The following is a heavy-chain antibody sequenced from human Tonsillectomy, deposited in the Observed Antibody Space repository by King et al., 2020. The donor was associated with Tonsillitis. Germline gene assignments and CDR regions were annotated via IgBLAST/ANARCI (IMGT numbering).Heavy chain of an antibody. CDR2: IYNGGST. CDR3: ASGAAYYYYGMDV. J-gene: IGHJ6*02. Sequence: VQLVESGGGLVQPGGSLRLSCAASGFTVSNNYMSWVRQAPGKGLEWVSVIYNGGSTYYADSVKGRFTISRHNSKNTLYLQMNSLRAEDTAVYYFASGAAYYYYGMDVWGQGTTVTVSS. D-gene: IGHD1-26*01. CDR1: GFTVSNNY. V-gene: IGHV3-53*04.